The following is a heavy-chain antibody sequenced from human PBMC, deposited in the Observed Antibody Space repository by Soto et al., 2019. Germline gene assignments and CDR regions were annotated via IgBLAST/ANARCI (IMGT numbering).Heavy chain of an antibody. D-gene: IGHD3-22*01. CDR1: GGSISSSKYY. CDR3: ARTVVVITTHHFAL. CDR2: IYYSGST. J-gene: IGHJ4*02. V-gene: IGHV4-39*07. Sequence: PSETVSLTCTVSGGSISSSKYYWGWIRQAPGKGLEWIASIYYSGSTYYNPSLKSRVTISVDTSKNQVSLKVSSVTAADTAVYYCARTVVVITTHHFALWGQGTLVTVSS.